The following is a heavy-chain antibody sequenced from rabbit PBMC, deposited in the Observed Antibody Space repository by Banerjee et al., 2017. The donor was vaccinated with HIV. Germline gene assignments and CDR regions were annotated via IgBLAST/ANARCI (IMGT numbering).Heavy chain of an antibody. CDR3: ARGVTMTMVTFNL. CDR2: ITYGGST. Sequence: ESGGGLVQPGGSLKLSCKASGFDFSSYGVSWVRQAPGKGLEWIGYITYGGSTFYASWAKGRFTISRTSTTVDLKMTSLTAADTATYFCARGVTMTMVTFNLWGPGTLVTVS. J-gene: IGHJ4*01. CDR1: GFDFSSYG. V-gene: IGHV1S21*01. D-gene: IGHD2-1*01.